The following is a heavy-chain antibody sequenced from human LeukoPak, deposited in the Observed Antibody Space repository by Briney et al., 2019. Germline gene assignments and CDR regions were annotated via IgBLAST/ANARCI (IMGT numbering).Heavy chain of an antibody. J-gene: IGHJ4*02. CDR1: GFTFSSYA. V-gene: IGHV3-23*01. CDR3: ARDARLAVAEYPY. Sequence: GGSLRLSCAASGFTFSSYAMSWVRQAPGKGLEWVSAISGSGGSTYYADSVKGRFTISRDNAKNSLYLQMNSLRAEDTAVYYCARDARLAVAEYPYWGQGTLVTVSS. D-gene: IGHD6-19*01. CDR2: ISGSGGST.